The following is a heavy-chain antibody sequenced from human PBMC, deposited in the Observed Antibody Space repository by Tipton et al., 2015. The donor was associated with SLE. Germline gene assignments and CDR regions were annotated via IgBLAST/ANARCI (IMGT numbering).Heavy chain of an antibody. V-gene: IGHV3-53*05. CDR3: ARESTVTTSDY. Sequence: SLRLSCAASGFTVSSNYMSWVRQAPGKGLEWVSVIYSGGSTYYADSVKGRFTISRDNSKNTLYLQMNSLRAEDTAVYYCARESTVTTSDYWRQGTLVTVSS. CDR2: IYSGGST. D-gene: IGHD4-17*01. CDR1: GFTVSSNY. J-gene: IGHJ4*02.